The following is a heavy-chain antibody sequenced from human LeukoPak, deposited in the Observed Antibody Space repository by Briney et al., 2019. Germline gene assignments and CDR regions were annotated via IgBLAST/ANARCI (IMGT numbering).Heavy chain of an antibody. Sequence: GGALRLSCAASVFTFNYYMMTWVRQAPGKGLEWVSSITGSSSHLYYADSVKGRFTISRDNAKNAVYLQMNSLRGEDMAVYYCARDRTSVGGLDYWGQGAPVTVSS. D-gene: IGHD4-23*01. CDR1: VFTFNYYM. J-gene: IGHJ4*02. V-gene: IGHV3-21*01. CDR2: ITGSSSHL. CDR3: ARDRTSVGGLDY.